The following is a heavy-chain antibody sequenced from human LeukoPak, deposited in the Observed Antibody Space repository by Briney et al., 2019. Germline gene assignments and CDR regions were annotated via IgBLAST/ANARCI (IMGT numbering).Heavy chain of an antibody. CDR2: INHSGST. V-gene: IGHV4-34*01. CDR3: ARGGRWLQLAY. J-gene: IGHJ4*02. D-gene: IGHD5-24*01. Sequence: SETLSLTCAVYGGSFSGYYWSCIRQPPGKGLEWIGEINHSGSTNYNPSLKSRVTISVDTSKNQFSLKLSSVTAADTAVYYCARGGRWLQLAYWGQGTLVTVSS. CDR1: GGSFSGYY.